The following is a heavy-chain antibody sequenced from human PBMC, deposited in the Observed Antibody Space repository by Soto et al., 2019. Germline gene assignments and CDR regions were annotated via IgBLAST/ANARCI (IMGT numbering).Heavy chain of an antibody. Sequence: TLSLTCAVFGASVSSGYYTLGWIRQPPGKGLEWIGFLSSGGSTHYNPSLKSRLSISVDTSNNQWSLRMTFVTAADSAVYYCARVGYFFGLATRFGWFVSRGPGILGT. CDR1: GASVSSGYYT. D-gene: IGHD3-10*01. J-gene: IGHJ5*01. CDR2: LSSGGST. V-gene: IGHV4-30-2*01. CDR3: ARVGYFFGLATRFGWFVS.